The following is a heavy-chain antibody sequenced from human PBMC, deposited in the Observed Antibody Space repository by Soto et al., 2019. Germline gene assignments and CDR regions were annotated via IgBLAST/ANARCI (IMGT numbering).Heavy chain of an antibody. D-gene: IGHD2-2*02. Sequence: SETLSLTCTVSGASISSSSFYWGWIREPPGKGLESIANIYYDGSTYYNPSLKSRVTISVDTSKNQFSLKLSSVTAADTGVYYCGRSHILPLLFLSPYTLWAQGSL. CDR2: IYYDGST. J-gene: IGHJ4*02. CDR3: GRSHILPLLFLSPYTL. V-gene: IGHV4-39*01. CDR1: GASISSSSFY.